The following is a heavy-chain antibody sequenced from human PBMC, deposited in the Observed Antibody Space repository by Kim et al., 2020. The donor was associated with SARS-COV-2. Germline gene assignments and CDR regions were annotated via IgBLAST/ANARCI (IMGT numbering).Heavy chain of an antibody. J-gene: IGHJ4*02. Sequence: DSVKGRFTISGDNSKNTLYLQMNSLRAEDTAVYYCAKDITAAGTSQFDDWGQGTLVTVSS. V-gene: IGHV3-30*02. D-gene: IGHD6-13*01. CDR3: AKDITAAGTSQFDD.